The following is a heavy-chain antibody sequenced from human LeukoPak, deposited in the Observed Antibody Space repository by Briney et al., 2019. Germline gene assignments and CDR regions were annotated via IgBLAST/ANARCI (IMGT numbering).Heavy chain of an antibody. CDR1: GGSISSYY. J-gene: IGHJ4*02. V-gene: IGHV4-59*01. CDR2: VYYSGST. D-gene: IGHD5-18*01. Sequence: SETLSLTCTVSGGSISSYYWSWIRQPPGKGLEWIGYVYYSGSTNYNPSLKSRVTISVDTSKNQFSLKLSSVTAADTAVYYCARGGYSYDMPHFDYWGQGTLVTVSS. CDR3: ARGGYSYDMPHFDY.